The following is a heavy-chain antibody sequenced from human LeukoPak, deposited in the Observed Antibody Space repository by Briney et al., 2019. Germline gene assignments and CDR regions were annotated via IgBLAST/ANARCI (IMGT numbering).Heavy chain of an antibody. CDR1: GDSISTYY. J-gene: IGHJ3*02. V-gene: IGHV4-59*01. CDR3: ARSRSGYSYEHGAFEI. Sequence: SETLSLTCTVSGDSISTYYWSWIRQPPGKGLEWIAYIHYRGSTTYNPPLRSRVTISVDTSRNQFSLKLSSVTAADTAVYYCARSRSGYSYEHGAFEIWGQGTMVTVSS. CDR2: IHYRGST. D-gene: IGHD5-18*01.